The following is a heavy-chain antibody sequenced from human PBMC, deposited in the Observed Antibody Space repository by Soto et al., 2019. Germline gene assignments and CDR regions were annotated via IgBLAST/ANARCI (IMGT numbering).Heavy chain of an antibody. D-gene: IGHD1-7*01. V-gene: IGHV1-46*01. J-gene: IGHJ3*01. CDR2: VHPSRGTA. Sequence: QAQLLQSGAEMKKPGASVKVSCKASGYTFINYFIHWVRQAPGQGLEWIGIVHPSRGTADYAQKFQGRVTLTTDMSTRTVYMDLSSLRSXXXXXXXXARPLIGNTVDLWGQGTTVIVSS. CDR1: GYTFINYF. CDR3: ARPLIGNTVDL.